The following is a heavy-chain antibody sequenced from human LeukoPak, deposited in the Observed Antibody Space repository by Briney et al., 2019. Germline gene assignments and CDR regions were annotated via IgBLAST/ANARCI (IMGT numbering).Heavy chain of an antibody. D-gene: IGHD2-2*01. CDR2: ISGDGGST. Sequence: GGSLRLSCAASGFTFDDYAMHWVRQAPGKGLEWVSLISGDGGSTYYADSVKGRFTISRDNSKNSLYLQMNSLRTGDTALYYCARGGITSSTQFDYRGQGTLVTVSS. V-gene: IGHV3-43*02. CDR1: GFTFDDYA. CDR3: ARGGITSSTQFDY. J-gene: IGHJ4*02.